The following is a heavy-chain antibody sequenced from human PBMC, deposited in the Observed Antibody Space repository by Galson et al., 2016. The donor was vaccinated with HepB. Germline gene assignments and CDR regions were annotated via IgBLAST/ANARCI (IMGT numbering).Heavy chain of an antibody. CDR2: IHHSGNT. CDR3: ARDRAHGEDHHGIFLDY. Sequence: ETLSLTCAVSGDSISNGDWWNWVRQPPGEGLEWIGQIHHSGNTIYNPSLTSRLNMSVDTSRNQFSLNLNFVTVADTAFYYCARDRAHGEDHHGIFLDYWGRGLLATVSS. V-gene: IGHV4-55*08. D-gene: IGHD3-3*02. J-gene: IGHJ4*02. CDR1: GDSISNGDW.